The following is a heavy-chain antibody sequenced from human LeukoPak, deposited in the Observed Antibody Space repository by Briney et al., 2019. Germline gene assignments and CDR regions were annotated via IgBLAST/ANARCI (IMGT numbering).Heavy chain of an antibody. CDR2: IYTSGST. D-gene: IGHD5-18*01. Sequence: PSQTLSLTCTLSGGSISSGSYYWSWIRQPAGKGLEWVGRIYTSGSTNYNPSLKSRVTISVDTSKNQFSLKLSSVTAADTAVYYCARDRGYSYGYFDYWGQGTLVTVSS. CDR3: ARDRGYSYGYFDY. V-gene: IGHV4-61*02. CDR1: GGSISSGSYY. J-gene: IGHJ4*02.